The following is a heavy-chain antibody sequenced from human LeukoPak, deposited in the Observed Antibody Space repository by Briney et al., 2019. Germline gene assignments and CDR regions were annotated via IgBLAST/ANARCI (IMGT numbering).Heavy chain of an antibody. CDR3: ARDLSAGYNSNWYDY. CDR1: GFTFSSYA. J-gene: IGHJ5*01. CDR2: IGTAGDT. Sequence: GGSLRLSCAASGFTFSSYAMSWVRQATGKGLEWVSAIGTAGDTYYPGSVKGRFTISRENAKNSLYLQMNSLRAEDTAVYYCARDLSAGYNSNWYDYWGQGTLVTVSS. D-gene: IGHD6-13*01. V-gene: IGHV3-13*01.